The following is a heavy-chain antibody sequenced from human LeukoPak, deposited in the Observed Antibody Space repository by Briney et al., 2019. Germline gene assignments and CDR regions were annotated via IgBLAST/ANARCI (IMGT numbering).Heavy chain of an antibody. CDR1: GGSISSYY. Sequence: SETLSLTCTVSGGSISSYYWSWIRQPPRKGLEWIGYIYYSGSTNYNPSLKSRVTISVDTSKNQFSLKLSSVTAADTAVYYCARGSHDYGDPRSFDYWGQGTLVTVSS. CDR2: IYYSGST. J-gene: IGHJ4*02. D-gene: IGHD4-17*01. CDR3: ARGSHDYGDPRSFDY. V-gene: IGHV4-59*01.